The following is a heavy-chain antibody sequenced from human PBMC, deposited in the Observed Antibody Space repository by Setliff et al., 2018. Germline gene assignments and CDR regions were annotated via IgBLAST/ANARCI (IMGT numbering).Heavy chain of an antibody. D-gene: IGHD3-22*01. Sequence: GGSLSLSCAASGFTFSSYDMSWVRQAPGKGLEWVSAISGSGGSKYYADSVIGRFTISRDNSKNTRYLLMNSMRAEDTAVYYCAKVKTYYYDSSTLDYWGQGTLVTVSS. CDR2: ISGSGGSK. CDR1: GFTFSSYD. CDR3: AKVKTYYYDSSTLDY. V-gene: IGHV3-23*01. J-gene: IGHJ4*02.